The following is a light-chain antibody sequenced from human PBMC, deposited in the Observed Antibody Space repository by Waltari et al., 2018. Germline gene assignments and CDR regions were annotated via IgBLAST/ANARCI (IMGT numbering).Light chain of an antibody. Sequence: DIVMTQSPDSLSASVGDRVTITCQASQDISNYLNWFRQKPGQAPKLLIYDASNLKTGVPSRFTGSGSGTDFTLTISNLQPEDIGTYYCQQSDKVPLAFGGGTKVEIK. CDR2: DAS. CDR1: QDISNY. J-gene: IGKJ4*01. CDR3: QQSDKVPLA. V-gene: IGKV1-33*01.